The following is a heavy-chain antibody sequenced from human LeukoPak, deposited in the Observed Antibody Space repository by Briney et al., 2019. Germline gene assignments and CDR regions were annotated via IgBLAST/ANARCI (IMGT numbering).Heavy chain of an antibody. J-gene: IGHJ4*02. CDR1: GFTFSSYG. D-gene: IGHD3-10*01. V-gene: IGHV3-33*01. Sequence: GGSLRLSCAASGFTFSSYGMHWVRQAPGKGLEWVAVIWYDGSKKYYADSVKGRFTIPRDNSKHTLYLQMDSLRAEDTAVYYCARETSGIGVDYWGQGTLVTVSS. CDR3: ARETSGIGVDY. CDR2: IWYDGSKK.